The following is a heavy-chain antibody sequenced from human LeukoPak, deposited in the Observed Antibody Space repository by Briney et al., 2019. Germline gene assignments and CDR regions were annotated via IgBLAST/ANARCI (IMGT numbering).Heavy chain of an antibody. Sequence: KPSETLSLTCTVPGGSISSYYWSWIRQPPEKELEWIGYIYNSGSTNYNPSLKSRVTISVDTSKNQFSLKLSSVTAADTAVYCCARAGSGYSFDSWGQGTLVTVSS. CDR3: ARAGSGYSFDS. J-gene: IGHJ4*02. V-gene: IGHV4-59*01. CDR1: GGSISSYY. CDR2: IYNSGST. D-gene: IGHD3-3*01.